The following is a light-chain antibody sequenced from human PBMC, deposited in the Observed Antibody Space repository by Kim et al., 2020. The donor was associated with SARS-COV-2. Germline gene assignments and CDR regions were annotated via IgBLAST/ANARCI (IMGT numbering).Light chain of an antibody. V-gene: IGLV3-9*01. CDR2: IDS. J-gene: IGLJ1*01. CDR1: NLGGKN. CDR3: QAWDSSTSV. Sequence: SYELTQPLSVSVSLGQTARITCGGNNLGGKNVHWYQQKPGQAPVLVIYIDSNRPSGIPERFSGSNSGNTATLTISGAQAGDEADYYCQAWDSSTSVFGAG.